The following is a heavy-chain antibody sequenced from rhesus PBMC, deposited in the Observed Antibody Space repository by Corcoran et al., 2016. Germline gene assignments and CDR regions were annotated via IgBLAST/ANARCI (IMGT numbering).Heavy chain of an antibody. Sequence: EVQLVESGGGLAKPGGSLRLSCAASGFTFSSYWMNWVRQTPGKGLEWISAINSGWGSTYYADSVKGRFTISRDNSKNTLSLQMNSLRAEDTAVYYCAKEYSSWSGDGLDSWGQGVVVTVSS. J-gene: IGHJ6*01. V-gene: IGHV3S42*01. CDR1: GFTFSSYW. CDR3: AKEYSSWSGDGLDS. CDR2: INSGWGST. D-gene: IGHD6-13*01.